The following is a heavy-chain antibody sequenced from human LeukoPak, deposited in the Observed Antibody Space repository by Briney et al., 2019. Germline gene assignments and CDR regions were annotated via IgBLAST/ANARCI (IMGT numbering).Heavy chain of an antibody. J-gene: IGHJ4*02. D-gene: IGHD3-22*01. V-gene: IGHV4-59*12. Sequence: SETLSLTCTVSGGFISSYYWSWIRQPPGKGLEWIGYIYYSGSTNYNPSLKSRVTISVDTSKKQFSLKVSSVTAADTAVYYCAREETYYYDSSGYLYYFDYWGQGTLVTVSS. CDR2: IYYSGST. CDR3: AREETYYYDSSGYLYYFDY. CDR1: GGFISSYY.